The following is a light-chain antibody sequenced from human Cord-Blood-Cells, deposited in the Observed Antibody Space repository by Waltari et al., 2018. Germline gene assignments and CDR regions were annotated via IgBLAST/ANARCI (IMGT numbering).Light chain of an antibody. Sequence: AIRMTQSQSSFSASTGDRVTITCRASQGISSYLAWYQQKPGKAPKLLIYAASTLQSGVPAMFSCSGSGTYFTLTISCLQSEDFATYYCQQYYSYPRTFCQGTKVEIK. J-gene: IGKJ1*01. CDR1: QGISSY. CDR2: AAS. CDR3: QQYYSYPRT. V-gene: IGKV1-8*01.